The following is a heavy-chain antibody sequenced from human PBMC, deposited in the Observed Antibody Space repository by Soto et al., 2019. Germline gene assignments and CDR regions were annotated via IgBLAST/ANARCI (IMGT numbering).Heavy chain of an antibody. D-gene: IGHD5-18*01. Sequence: QVQLQESGPVLVKPSETLSLTCTVSGGSVSSGSYYWSWIRQPPGMGLEWIGYIYYSGSTNYNPSLKSRVTISVDTSKNQFSLKLSSVTAADTAVYYCARDYRYSYGYGCYYGMDVWGQGTTVTVSS. CDR2: IYYSGST. CDR3: ARDYRYSYGYGCYYGMDV. J-gene: IGHJ6*02. CDR1: GGSVSSGSYY. V-gene: IGHV4-61*01.